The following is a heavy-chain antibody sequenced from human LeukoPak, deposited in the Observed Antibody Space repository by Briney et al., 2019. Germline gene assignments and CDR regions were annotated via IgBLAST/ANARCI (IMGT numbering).Heavy chain of an antibody. Sequence: GGSLRLSCAASGFTFSSYSMNWVRQAPGKGLEWVSSISSSSSYIYYADSVKGRFTISRDNAKNSLYLQMNSLRAEDTAVYYCAGFIMITFGGVIESPWGQETLVTVSS. CDR3: AGFIMITFGGVIESP. CDR2: ISSSSSYI. J-gene: IGHJ5*02. V-gene: IGHV3-21*01. CDR1: GFTFSSYS. D-gene: IGHD3-16*02.